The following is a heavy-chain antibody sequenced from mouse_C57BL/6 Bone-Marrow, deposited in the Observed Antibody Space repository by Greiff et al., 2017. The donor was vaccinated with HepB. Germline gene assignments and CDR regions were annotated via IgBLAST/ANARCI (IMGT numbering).Heavy chain of an antibody. J-gene: IGHJ3*01. CDR1: GFTFSSYG. Sequence: EVKVVESGGDLVKPGGSLKLSCAASGFTFSSYGMSWVRQTPDKRLEWVATISSGGSYTYYPDSVKGRFTISRDNAKNTLYLQMSSLKSEDTAMYYCARHTYYYGSSYGFAYWGQGTLVTVSA. D-gene: IGHD1-1*01. CDR3: ARHTYYYGSSYGFAY. CDR2: ISSGGSYT. V-gene: IGHV5-6*01.